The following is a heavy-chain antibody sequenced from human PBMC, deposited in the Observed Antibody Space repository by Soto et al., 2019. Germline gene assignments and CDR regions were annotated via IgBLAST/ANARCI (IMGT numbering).Heavy chain of an antibody. CDR2: INSDGSST. V-gene: IGHV3-74*01. CDR3: ARDRRRYCSSTSCYRRENYYYYYGMDV. CDR1: GFTFSGYW. D-gene: IGHD2-2*02. J-gene: IGHJ6*02. Sequence: PGGSLRLACAASGFTFSGYWMHWVRQAPGKGLVWVSRINSDGSSTSYADSVKGRFTISRDNAKNTLYLQMNSLRAEDTAVYYCARDRRRYCSSTSCYRRENYYYYYGMDVWGQGTTVTVSS.